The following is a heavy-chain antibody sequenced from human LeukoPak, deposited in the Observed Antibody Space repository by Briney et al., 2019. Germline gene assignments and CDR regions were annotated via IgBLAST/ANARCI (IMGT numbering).Heavy chain of an antibody. D-gene: IGHD3-9*01. CDR2: TYHENI. V-gene: IGHV4-59*01. CDR3: ARRVDLLTGYHFDY. CDR1: GGSTSGFH. Sequence: SETLSLTCTMSGGSTSGFHWSWVRQPTGKGLEWIGHTYHENIHYNPSLKSRLTMSVDTSRNQFSLRLTSVTSADTAVYYCARRVDLLTGYHFDYWGQGTLVTVSS. J-gene: IGHJ4*02.